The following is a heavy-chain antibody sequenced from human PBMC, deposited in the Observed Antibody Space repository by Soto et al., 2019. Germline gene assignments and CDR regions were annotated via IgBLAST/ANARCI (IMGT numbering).Heavy chain of an antibody. J-gene: IGHJ3*01. CDR1: GFTFSSYS. Sequence: EVQLVESGGGLVKPGGSLRLSCAASGFTFSSYSMNWVRQAPGKGLEWVSSISSTSSVIFYAESVRGRFTISRDNAKNSLYLQMNGLRDEDTAVYYCVRGGSGATSADLFDAWGQGTLVTVSS. CDR3: VRGGSGATSADLFDA. CDR2: ISSTSSVI. D-gene: IGHD3-10*01. V-gene: IGHV3-21*01.